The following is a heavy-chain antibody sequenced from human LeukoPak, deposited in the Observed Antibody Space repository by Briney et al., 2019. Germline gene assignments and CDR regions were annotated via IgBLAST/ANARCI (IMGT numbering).Heavy chain of an antibody. CDR3: ARENLRYFDWLFPRYFDY. J-gene: IGHJ4*02. CDR1: GFTFSSYW. D-gene: IGHD3-9*01. CDR2: IKQDGSEK. V-gene: IGHV3-7*01. Sequence: GGSLRLSCAASGFTFSSYWMSWVRQAPGKGLEWVANIKQDGSEKYYVDSVKGRFTISRDNAKNSLYLQMNSLRAEDTAVYYCARENLRYFDWLFPRYFDYWGQGTLVTVSS.